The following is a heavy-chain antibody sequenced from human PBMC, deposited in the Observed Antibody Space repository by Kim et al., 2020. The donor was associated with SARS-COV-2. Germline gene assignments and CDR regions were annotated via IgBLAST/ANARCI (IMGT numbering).Heavy chain of an antibody. CDR1: GGTFSSYA. V-gene: IGHV1-69*13. D-gene: IGHD2-21*01. CDR2: IIPIFGTA. Sequence: SVKVSCKASGGTFSSYAISWVRQAPGQGLEWMGGIIPIFGTANYAQKFQGRVTITADESTSTAYMELSSLRSEDTAVYYCARGLRDGYKLWVNEYYFDYWGQGTLVTVSS. CDR3: ARGLRDGYKLWVNEYYFDY. J-gene: IGHJ4*02.